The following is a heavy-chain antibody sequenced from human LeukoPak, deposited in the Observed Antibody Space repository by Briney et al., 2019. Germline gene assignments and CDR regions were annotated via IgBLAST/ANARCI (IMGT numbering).Heavy chain of an antibody. CDR2: ISGDGAST. CDR1: GFMFDDYA. CDR3: ARVGGEPLTFDY. Sequence: PGGSLRLSCAASGFMFDDYAMHWVRQVPGKGLEWVSLISGDGASTFYADSVKGRFTISRDNSKNTLYLQMNSLRAEDTAVYYCARVGGEPLTFDYWGQGTLVTVSS. D-gene: IGHD1-26*01. V-gene: IGHV3-43*02. J-gene: IGHJ4*02.